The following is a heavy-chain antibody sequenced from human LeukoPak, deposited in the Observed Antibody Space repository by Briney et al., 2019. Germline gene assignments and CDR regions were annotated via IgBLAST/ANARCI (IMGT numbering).Heavy chain of an antibody. J-gene: IGHJ5*02. D-gene: IGHD5-18*01. CDR2: IYYSGST. CDR1: GGSFSGYY. V-gene: IGHV4-59*01. CDR3: ARDRLLGQLRWFDP. Sequence: SETLSLTCAVYGGSFSGYYWSWIRQPPGKGLEWIGYIYYSGSTNYNPSLKSRVTISVDTSKNQFSLKLSSVTAADTAVYYCARDRLLGQLRWFDPWGQGTLVTVSS.